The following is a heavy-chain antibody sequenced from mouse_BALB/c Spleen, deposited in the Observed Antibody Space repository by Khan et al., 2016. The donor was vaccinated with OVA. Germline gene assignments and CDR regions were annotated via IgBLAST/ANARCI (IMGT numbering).Heavy chain of an antibody. Sequence: QIQLVQSGPELKKPGETVKISCKASGYTLIDYGMNWVKQAPGKGLKWMGWINTYTGEATYADDFKGRFAFSLETSASTDYLQINNLKTEDTATKFCSRSNGNYWFTYWGQGTLLTVSA. J-gene: IGHJ3*01. CDR1: GYTLIDYG. CDR3: SRSNGNYWFTY. D-gene: IGHD2-1*01. CDR2: INTYTGEA. V-gene: IGHV9-3-1*01.